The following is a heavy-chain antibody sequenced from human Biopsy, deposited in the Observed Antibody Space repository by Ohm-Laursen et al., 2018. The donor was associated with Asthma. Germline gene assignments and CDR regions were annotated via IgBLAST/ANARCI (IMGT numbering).Heavy chain of an antibody. CDR1: GGSINIGDYY. CDR2: INHSGST. J-gene: IGHJ6*02. CDR3: ARSAKTIFGVVMGSYYYGMDV. V-gene: IGHV4-34*01. Sequence: SETLSLTCTVSGGSINIGDYYWSWIRQPPGKGLEWIGEINHSGSTNYNPSLKSRVTISVDTSKNQFSLKLSSVTAADTAVYYCARSAKTIFGVVMGSYYYGMDVWGQGTTVTVSS. D-gene: IGHD3-3*01.